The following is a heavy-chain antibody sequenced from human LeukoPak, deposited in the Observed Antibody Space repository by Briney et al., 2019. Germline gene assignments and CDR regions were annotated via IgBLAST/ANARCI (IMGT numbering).Heavy chain of an antibody. V-gene: IGHV1-58*02. Sequence: GASVKVSCKASGFTFTSSAMQWVRQARGQRLEWIGWIVVGSGNTNYAQKFQERVTITRDMSTSTVYMELSSLRSEDTAVYYCARAGPGYYDAFDIWGQGTMVTVSS. D-gene: IGHD1-26*01. CDR2: IVVGSGNT. CDR1: GFTFTSSA. J-gene: IGHJ3*02. CDR3: ARAGPGYYDAFDI.